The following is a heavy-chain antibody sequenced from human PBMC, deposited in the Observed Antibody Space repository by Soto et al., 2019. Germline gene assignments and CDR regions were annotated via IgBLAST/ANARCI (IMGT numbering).Heavy chain of an antibody. CDR3: ARHRGYYYGMDV. D-gene: IGHD3-10*01. V-gene: IGHV4-39*01. CDR1: GSSISSSSYY. J-gene: IGHJ6*02. CDR2: IYYSGST. Sequence: SETLSLTCTVSGSSISSSSYYWGWIRQPPGKGLEWIGSIYYSGSTYYNPSLKSRVTISVETSKNQFSLKLSSVNAADTAVYYCARHRGYYYGMDVWGQGTTVTVSS.